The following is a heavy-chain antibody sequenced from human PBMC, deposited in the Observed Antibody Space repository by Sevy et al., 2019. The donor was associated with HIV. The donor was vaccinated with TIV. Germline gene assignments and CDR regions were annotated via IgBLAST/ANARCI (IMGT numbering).Heavy chain of an antibody. CDR2: IYNVGDT. J-gene: IGHJ5*02. CDR1: GGSISGYY. Sequence: SETLSLTCTVSGGSISGYYWSWIRQSPGKGLEWIGYIYNVGDTRYNPSLKSRVTISMATSKNQFSLHLNSVTAADTAVYYCASRVPAPAGNWFDPWGQGTLVTVSS. CDR3: ASRVPAPAGNWFDP. V-gene: IGHV4-59*01.